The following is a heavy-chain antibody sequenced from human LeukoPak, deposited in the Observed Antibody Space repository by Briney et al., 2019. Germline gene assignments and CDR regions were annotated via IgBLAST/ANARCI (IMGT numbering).Heavy chain of an antibody. CDR2: INPNSGGT. D-gene: IGHD4-23*01. CDR1: GYTFTGYY. Sequence: ASVKVSCKASGYTFTGYYMHWVRQAPGQGLEWMGWINPNSGGTNYAQKFQGRVTMIRDTSISTAYMELSRLRSDDTAVYYCARAPPYGGNGHFDYWGQGTLVTVSS. J-gene: IGHJ4*02. CDR3: ARAPPYGGNGHFDY. V-gene: IGHV1-2*02.